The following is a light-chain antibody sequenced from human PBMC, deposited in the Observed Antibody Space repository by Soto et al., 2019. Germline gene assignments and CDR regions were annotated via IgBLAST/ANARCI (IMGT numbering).Light chain of an antibody. Sequence: QSALTQPPSASGSPGQSITISCTGTSSDVGGYNYVSWYQQHPGKAPKLMIYEVNKRPSGVPDRFSGSKSDNTASLTVSGLQAEDEADYYCTSYADTRNFGVVFGGGTQLTVL. V-gene: IGLV2-8*01. CDR2: EVN. CDR3: TSYADTRNFGVV. J-gene: IGLJ2*01. CDR1: SSDVGGYNY.